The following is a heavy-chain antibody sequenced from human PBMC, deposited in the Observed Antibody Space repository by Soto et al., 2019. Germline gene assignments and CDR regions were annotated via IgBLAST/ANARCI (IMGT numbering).Heavy chain of an antibody. CDR3: ARDSRGYSYGYQH. V-gene: IGHV1-3*01. CDR1: GYTFTIYA. Sequence: ASVKVSCKASGYTFTIYAMHWVLQAPGQRLEWMGWINAGNGNTKYSQKFQGRVTITRDTSASTAYMELSSLRSEDTAVYYCARDSRGYSYGYQHWGQGTLVTVSS. J-gene: IGHJ1*01. CDR2: INAGNGNT. D-gene: IGHD5-18*01.